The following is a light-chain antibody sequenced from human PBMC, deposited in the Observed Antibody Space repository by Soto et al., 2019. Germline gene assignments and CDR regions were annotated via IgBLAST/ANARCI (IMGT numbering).Light chain of an antibody. J-gene: IGKJ1*01. CDR3: QHYNSYSEA. CDR2: KAS. Sequence: DIQMTQSPSTLSGSVGDRVTITCRASTTISSWLAWYQQKPGKAPKLLIYKASTLKSGVPSRFSGSGSGTEFTLTISSLQPDDFATYYCQHYNSYSEAFGQGTKVEL. CDR1: TTISSW. V-gene: IGKV1-5*03.